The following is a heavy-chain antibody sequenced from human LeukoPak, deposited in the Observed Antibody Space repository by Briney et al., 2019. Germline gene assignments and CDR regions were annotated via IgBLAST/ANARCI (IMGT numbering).Heavy chain of an antibody. CDR3: ARGDVWGSYRINYFDY. CDR1: EFTFSSYS. D-gene: IGHD3-16*02. J-gene: IGHJ4*02. V-gene: IGHV3-48*01. CDR2: ITNSGNSK. Sequence: GGSLRLSCAASEFTFSSYSMNWVRQAPGKGLEWVSYITNSGNSKSYADSVKGRFTISRDNTKNSLYLQMNGLRAEDTAVYYCARGDVWGSYRINYFDYWGQGTLVTVSS.